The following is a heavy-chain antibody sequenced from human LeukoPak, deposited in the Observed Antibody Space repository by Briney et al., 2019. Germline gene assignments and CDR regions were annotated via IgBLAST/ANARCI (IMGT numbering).Heavy chain of an antibody. J-gene: IGHJ4*02. CDR1: GGSISSSSYY. D-gene: IGHD3-22*01. CDR2: IYYSGST. Sequence: SETLSLTCTVSGGSISSSSYYWGWIRQPPGKGLERIGSIYYSGSTYYNPSLKSRVTISVDTSKNQFSLKLSSVTAADTAVYYCARGTLPLPQYYYDSSGYYILGGPIDYWGQGTLVTVSS. CDR3: ARGTLPLPQYYYDSSGYYILGGPIDY. V-gene: IGHV4-39*07.